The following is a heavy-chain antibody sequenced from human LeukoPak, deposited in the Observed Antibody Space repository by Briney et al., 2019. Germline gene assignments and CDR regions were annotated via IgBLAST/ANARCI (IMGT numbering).Heavy chain of an antibody. CDR1: GFTFSSYS. Sequence: GGSLRLSCAASGFTFSSYSMNWVRQAPGKGLEWLSSISSSSSNIYNADSVRGRFTISRDNAKNSLYLQMNSLGAEDTAVYYCARVAGYCDSTSNCYSDYWGQGTLVTVSS. CDR3: ARVAGYCDSTSNCYSDY. CDR2: ISSSSSNI. V-gene: IGHV3-21*01. D-gene: IGHD2-2*01. J-gene: IGHJ4*02.